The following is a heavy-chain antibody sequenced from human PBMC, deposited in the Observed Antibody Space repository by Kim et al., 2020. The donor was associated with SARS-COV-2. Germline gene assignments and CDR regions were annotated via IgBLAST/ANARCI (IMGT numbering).Heavy chain of an antibody. CDR1: GFTFSSYA. CDR2: ISYDGRNK. V-gene: IGHV3-30*04. D-gene: IGHD5-12*01. CDR3: ARSPYETLDY. J-gene: IGHJ4*02. Sequence: GGSLRLSCAASGFTFSSYAMHWVRQSPGKGLEWVAVISYDGRNKYYSDSVKGRFTISRDNSKNTLYLQMNSLRAEETAVYYCARSPYETLDYWGQGTLVTVSS.